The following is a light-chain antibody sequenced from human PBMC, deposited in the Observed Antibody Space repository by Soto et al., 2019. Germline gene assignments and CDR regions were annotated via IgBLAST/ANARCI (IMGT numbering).Light chain of an antibody. J-gene: IGKJ4*01. V-gene: IGKV1-12*01. Sequence: DVQMTQSPSSVSASVGDRVTIICRASQDISSWLTWYQQKPGKAPKFLIYAASNLQSGVPSRFSGSGSGTYFTLTISSLQPDDFATYYCQQSNYLPLTFGGGTKVDIK. CDR1: QDISSW. CDR3: QQSNYLPLT. CDR2: AAS.